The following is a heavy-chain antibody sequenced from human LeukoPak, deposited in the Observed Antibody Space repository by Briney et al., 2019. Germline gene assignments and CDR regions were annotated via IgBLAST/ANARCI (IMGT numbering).Heavy chain of an antibody. J-gene: IGHJ6*03. CDR2: ISSSGSTI. Sequence: PGGSLTLSCAASGFTFSDYYMSWIRQAPGKGLEWVSYISSSGSTIYYADSVKGRFTISRDNAKNSLYLQMNSLRAEDTAVYYCARDRNYYYYMDVWGKGTTVTVSS. CDR3: ARDRNYYYYMDV. V-gene: IGHV3-11*01. CDR1: GFTFSDYY.